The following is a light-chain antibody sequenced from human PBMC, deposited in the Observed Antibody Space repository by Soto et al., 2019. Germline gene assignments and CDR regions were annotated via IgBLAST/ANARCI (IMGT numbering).Light chain of an antibody. Sequence: QSVLTQPPSVSGAPGQRVTISCTGSNSNIGARYDVHWYQQFPGTAPKLLIYGNTNRPSGIPDRFSGSRSGTSASLAITGLRAEDEAHYYCQSYAGLSVSRVFGGGTQLTVL. CDR2: GNT. CDR1: NSNIGARYD. V-gene: IGLV1-40*01. CDR3: QSYAGLSVSRV. J-gene: IGLJ7*01.